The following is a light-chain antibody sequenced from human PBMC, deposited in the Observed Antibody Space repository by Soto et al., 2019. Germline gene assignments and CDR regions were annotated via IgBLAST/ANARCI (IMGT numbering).Light chain of an antibody. V-gene: IGLV2-11*01. Sequence: LTQPRSVSGSPGQSVTFSCTGTSGDIGAYNYVSWYQFHPGKAPKMIIYDVNKRPSGVPDRFSGSKSGNTASLTISWLRAEDEADYYCCSYAHTSRVFGGGTQLTVL. CDR2: DVN. CDR3: CSYAHTSRV. CDR1: SGDIGAYNY. J-gene: IGLJ3*02.